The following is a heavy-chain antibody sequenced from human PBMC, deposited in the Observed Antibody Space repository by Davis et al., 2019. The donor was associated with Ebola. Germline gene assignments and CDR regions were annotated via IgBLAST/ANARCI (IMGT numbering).Heavy chain of an antibody. V-gene: IGHV5-51*01. CDR2: IYPGDSDT. D-gene: IGHD3-10*01. CDR1: GYSFTSYW. CDR3: ARHARYYGSGSQVYYYYGMDV. J-gene: IGHJ6*02. Sequence: GESLKISCKGSGYSFTSYWIGWVRQMPGKGLEWMGIIYPGDSDTRYSPSFKGQVTISADKSISTAYLQLSSLKASDTAMYYCARHARYYGSGSQVYYYYGMDVWGQGTTVTVSS.